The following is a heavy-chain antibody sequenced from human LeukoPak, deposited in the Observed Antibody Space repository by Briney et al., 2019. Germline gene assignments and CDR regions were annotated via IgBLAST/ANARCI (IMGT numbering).Heavy chain of an antibody. V-gene: IGHV1-8*01. CDR1: RYTLSTYD. D-gene: IGHD2/OR15-2a*01. J-gene: IGHJ6*03. CDR3: ARFLKNPVNRRGPANYYMDV. Sequence: ASVKVSCKAARYTLSTYDISWVRQPSGQGLEWMGWMNPKSGNTLYAQKFRGRGTMTRNTYIRTAYMELSSVRSEDTAVYYCARFLKNPVNRRGPANYYMDVWGKGNTVTISS. CDR2: MNPKSGNT.